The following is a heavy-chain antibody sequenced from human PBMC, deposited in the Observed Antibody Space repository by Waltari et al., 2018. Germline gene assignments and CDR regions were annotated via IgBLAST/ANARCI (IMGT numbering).Heavy chain of an antibody. CDR2: ISGSGGTT. CDR1: GFTFHIFA. D-gene: IGHD2-8*01. V-gene: IGHV3-23*01. J-gene: IGHJ4*02. Sequence: EVELLESGGGLVQPGGTLRLSCSASGFTFHIFAMSWVRQAPGKGLEWVSAISGSGGTTYYADSVKGRFTISRDNSRNVLYLQMNTLSAEDTAVYYCAKDRCTDGQCYTYFDYWGQGALITVSS. CDR3: AKDRCTDGQCYTYFDY.